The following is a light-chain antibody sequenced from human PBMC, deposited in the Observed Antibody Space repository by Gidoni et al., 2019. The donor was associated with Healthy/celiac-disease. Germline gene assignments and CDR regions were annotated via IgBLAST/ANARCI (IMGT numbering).Light chain of an antibody. CDR3: QQYNNWPLT. CDR1: QSVSSN. CDR2: GAS. Sequence: IVMTQSQATLSVSSGERATLSCRASQSVSSNLAWYQQKPGQAPRLLIYGASTRATGIPARFSGSGSGTEFTLTISSLQSEDFAVYYCQQYNNWPLTFGGGTKVEIK. J-gene: IGKJ4*01. V-gene: IGKV3-15*01.